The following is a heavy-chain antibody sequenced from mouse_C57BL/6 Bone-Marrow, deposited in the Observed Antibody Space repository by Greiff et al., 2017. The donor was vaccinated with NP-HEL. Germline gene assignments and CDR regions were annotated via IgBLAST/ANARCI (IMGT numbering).Heavy chain of an antibody. J-gene: IGHJ4*01. CDR3: ASGYDGYYYAMDY. Sequence: QVQLQQSDAELVKPGASVKISCKVSGYTFTDHPIHWMKQRPEQGLEWIGYIYPRDGSTKYNEKFKGKATLTADKSSSTAYMQLNSLTSEDSAVYFCASGYDGYYYAMDYWGQGTSVTVSS. CDR2: IYPRDGST. CDR1: GYTFTDHP. D-gene: IGHD2-3*01. V-gene: IGHV1-78*01.